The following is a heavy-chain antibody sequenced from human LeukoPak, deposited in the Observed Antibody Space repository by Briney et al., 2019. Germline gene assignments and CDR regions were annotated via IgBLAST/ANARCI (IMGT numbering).Heavy chain of an antibody. J-gene: IGHJ4*02. CDR3: ARDDRLLWFGEGIDY. V-gene: IGHV1-18*04. D-gene: IGHD3-10*01. Sequence: ASVKVSCKTSGYTFTGYFIHWVRQAPGQGLEWMGWISAYNGNTNYAQKLQGRVTMTTDTSTSTAYMELRSLRSDDTAVYYCARDDRLLWFGEGIDYWGQGTLVTVSS. CDR1: GYTFTGYF. CDR2: ISAYNGNT.